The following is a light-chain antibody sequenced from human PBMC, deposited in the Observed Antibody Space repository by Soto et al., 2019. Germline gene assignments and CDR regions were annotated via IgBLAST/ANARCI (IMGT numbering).Light chain of an antibody. CDR1: QNLGTLY. CDR2: SAS. CDR3: QPYAGSHRT. Sequence: EIVLTQSPGTLSLPPGERGTLSCRASQNLGTLYLAWFQQKSGQAPRLLIYSASRRATGIPDRFTGSGSGTDFTLTINRVEHEDFAVYFCQPYAGSHRTLGPGTKVEIK. V-gene: IGKV3-20*01. J-gene: IGKJ1*01.